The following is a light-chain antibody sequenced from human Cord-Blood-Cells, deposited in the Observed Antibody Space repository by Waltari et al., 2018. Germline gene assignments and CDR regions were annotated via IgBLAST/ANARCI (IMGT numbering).Light chain of an antibody. Sequence: HSALTQPPSASGSPGQSVPISCTGTSSHVGGSNYVSWYQQHPGKAPNLMIYEVSNRPSGVPDRFSGSKSGNTASLTVSGLQAEDEADYYCSSYAGSNNLVFGGGTKLTVL. CDR3: SSYAGSNNLV. J-gene: IGLJ3*02. V-gene: IGLV2-8*01. CDR1: SSHVGGSNY. CDR2: EVS.